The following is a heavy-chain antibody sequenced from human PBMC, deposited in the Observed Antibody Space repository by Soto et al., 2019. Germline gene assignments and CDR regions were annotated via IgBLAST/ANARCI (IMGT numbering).Heavy chain of an antibody. D-gene: IGHD2-21*02. V-gene: IGHV1-46*01. CDR1: GYTFADYF. J-gene: IGHJ4*02. CDR3: ARELYSCGGDCPYYMDY. Sequence: ASVMVSCKTSGYTFADYFIHWVRQAPGQGLEWMGIISLYHHSTSYAQKFQGRLTVTNDTSTTTVYMELSSLTSEDTAVYWCARELYSCGGDCPYYMDYWGQGTLVTVSS. CDR2: ISLYHHST.